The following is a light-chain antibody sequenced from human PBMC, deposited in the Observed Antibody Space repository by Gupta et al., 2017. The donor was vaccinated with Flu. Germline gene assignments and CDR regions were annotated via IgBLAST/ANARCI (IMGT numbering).Light chain of an antibody. CDR2: DVT. Sequence: QSALTQPRSVSGSPGQSVTISCTGTSSDVGGYNYVSWYQQHPGKAPKVIIYDVTKRPSGVPDRFSGSKSGNTASLTISGLQAEDEADYYCCSHGGSYTYWRFGGGTKLTVL. CDR1: SSDVGGYNY. CDR3: CSHGGSYTYWR. J-gene: IGLJ3*02. V-gene: IGLV2-11*01.